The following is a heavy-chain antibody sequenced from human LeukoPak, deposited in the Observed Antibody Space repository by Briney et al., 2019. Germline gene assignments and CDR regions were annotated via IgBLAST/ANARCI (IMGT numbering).Heavy chain of an antibody. Sequence: GGSLRLSCAASGFTFNTYAIHWVRQAPGKGLEWVAVISNDGYNKYYAASVKGRFTISRDNAKNSLYLQMNSLRAEDTAVYFCARGGGAFDIWGQGTMVTVSS. CDR2: ISNDGYNK. J-gene: IGHJ3*02. V-gene: IGHV3-30-3*01. D-gene: IGHD5-12*01. CDR1: GFTFNTYA. CDR3: ARGGGAFDI.